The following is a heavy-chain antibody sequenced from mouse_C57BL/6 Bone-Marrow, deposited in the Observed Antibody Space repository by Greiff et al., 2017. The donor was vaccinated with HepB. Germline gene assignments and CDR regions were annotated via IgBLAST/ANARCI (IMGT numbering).Heavy chain of an antibody. J-gene: IGHJ4*01. V-gene: IGHV5-6*01. CDR3: AGVWVYYAMDY. D-gene: IGHD4-1*01. CDR1: GFTFSSYG. CDR2: ISSGGSYT. Sequence: DVQLQESGGDLVKPGGSLKLSCAASGFTFSSYGMSWVRQTPDKRLEWVATISSGGSYTYYPDSVKGRFTISRDNAKNTLYLQMSSLKSEDTAMYYCAGVWVYYAMDYWGQGTSVTVSS.